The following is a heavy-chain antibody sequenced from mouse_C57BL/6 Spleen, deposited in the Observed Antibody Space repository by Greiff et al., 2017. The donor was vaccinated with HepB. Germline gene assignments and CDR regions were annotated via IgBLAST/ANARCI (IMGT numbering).Heavy chain of an antibody. CDR2: ISDGGSYT. V-gene: IGHV5-4*03. Sequence: EVKLEESGGGLVKPGGSLKLSCAASGFTFSSYAMSWVRQTPEKRLEWVATISDGGSYTYYPDNVKGRFTISRDNAKNNLYLQMSHLKSEDTAMYYCASYDYDDGAWFAYWGQGTLVTVSA. CDR1: GFTFSSYA. CDR3: ASYDYDDGAWFAY. D-gene: IGHD2-4*01. J-gene: IGHJ3*01.